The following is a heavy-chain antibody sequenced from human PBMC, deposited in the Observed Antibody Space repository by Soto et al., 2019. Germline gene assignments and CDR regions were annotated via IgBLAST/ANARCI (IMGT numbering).Heavy chain of an antibody. J-gene: IGHJ4*02. CDR2: MNQDGSEK. CDR1: GFTFSNSW. Sequence: GGSLRLSCAASGFTFSNSWMTWVRQAPGKGLEWVANMNQDGSEKYYEDSVKGRFTISRDNSKNTLYLEMNSLRAEDTAVYYCAKDLDDYSSAIDFWGQGTLVTVSS. D-gene: IGHD4-4*01. V-gene: IGHV3-7*03. CDR3: AKDLDDYSSAIDF.